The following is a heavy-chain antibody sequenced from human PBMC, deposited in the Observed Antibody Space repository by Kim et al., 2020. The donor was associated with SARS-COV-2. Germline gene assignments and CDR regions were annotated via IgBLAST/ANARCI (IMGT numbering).Heavy chain of an antibody. J-gene: IGHJ5*02. CDR1: GGSISSYY. Sequence: SETLSLTCTVSGGSISSYYWSWIRQPPGKGLEWIGYIYYSGSTKYNPSLKSRVTISVDTSKNQFSLKLSSVTAADTAVYYCARFHLTTVNLNWFDPWGQGTLVTVFS. V-gene: IGHV4-59*13. CDR2: IYYSGST. D-gene: IGHD4-17*01. CDR3: ARFHLTTVNLNWFDP.